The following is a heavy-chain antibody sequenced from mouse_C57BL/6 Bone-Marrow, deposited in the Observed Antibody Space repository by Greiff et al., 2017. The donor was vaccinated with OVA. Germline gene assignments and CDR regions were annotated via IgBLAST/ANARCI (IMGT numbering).Heavy chain of an antibody. J-gene: IGHJ3*01. D-gene: IGHD1-1*01. CDR3: ARDTTVGPAWFAY. Sequence: VQLQQSGAELARPGASVKLSCKASGYTFTSYGISWVKQRTGQGLEWIGEIYPRSGNTYYNEKFKGKATLTADKSSSTAYMELSSLTSEDSAVYFCARDTTVGPAWFAYWGQGTLVTVSA. V-gene: IGHV1-81*01. CDR1: GYTFTSYG. CDR2: IYPRSGNT.